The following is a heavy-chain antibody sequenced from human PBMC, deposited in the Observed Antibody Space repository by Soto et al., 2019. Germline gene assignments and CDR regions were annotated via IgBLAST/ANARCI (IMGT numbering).Heavy chain of an antibody. CDR2: IWYDGSNK. V-gene: IGHV3-33*01. Sequence: PGGSLRLSCAASGFTFSSYGMHWVRQAPGKGLEWVAVIWYDGSNKYYADSVKGRFTISRDNSKNTLYLQMNSLRAEDTAVYYCARTDDSSGYFHAFDIWGQGTMVTVSS. CDR3: ARTDDSSGYFHAFDI. CDR1: GFTFSSYG. D-gene: IGHD3-22*01. J-gene: IGHJ3*02.